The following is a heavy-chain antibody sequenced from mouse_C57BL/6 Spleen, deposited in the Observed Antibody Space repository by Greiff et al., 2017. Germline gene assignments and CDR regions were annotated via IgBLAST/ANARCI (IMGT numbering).Heavy chain of an antibody. J-gene: IGHJ4*01. CDR1: GYTFTDYY. V-gene: IGHV1-34*01. CDR3: ERGGYSNYDYAMDY. D-gene: IGHD2-5*01. Sequence: VQLQQSGPELVKPGASVKMSCKASGYTFTDYYMHWVKQSHGKSLEWIGYIYPNNGGNGYNQKFKGKDTLTVYTSSSTAYMELRSLTSEDSAVYYCERGGYSNYDYAMDYWGQGTSVTVSA. CDR2: IYPNNGGN.